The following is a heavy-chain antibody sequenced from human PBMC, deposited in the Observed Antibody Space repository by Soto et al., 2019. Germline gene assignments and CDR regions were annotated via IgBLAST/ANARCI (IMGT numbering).Heavy chain of an antibody. Sequence: GGSLRLSCAASGFTFSSYAMHWVRQAPGKGLEWVAVISYDGSNKYYADSVKGRFTISRDNSKNTLYLQMNSLRAEDTAVYYCARKRDSSGYYFDYWGQGTLVTVSS. CDR3: ARKRDSSGYYFDY. CDR2: ISYDGSNK. V-gene: IGHV3-30*04. J-gene: IGHJ4*02. CDR1: GFTFSSYA. D-gene: IGHD3-22*01.